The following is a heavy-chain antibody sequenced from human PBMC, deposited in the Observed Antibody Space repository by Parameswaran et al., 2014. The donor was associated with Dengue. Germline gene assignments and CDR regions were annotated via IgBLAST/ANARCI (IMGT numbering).Heavy chain of an antibody. CDR3: ARGTQLGSFAFDI. V-gene: IGHV4-59*12. Sequence: SETLSLTCTVSGGSISSYYWSWIRQPPGKGLEWIGYIYYSGSTNYNPSLKSRVTISVDKSKNQFSLKLSSVTAADTAVYYCARGTQLGSFAFDIWGQGTMVTVSS. J-gene: IGHJ3*02. CDR1: GGSISSYY. D-gene: IGHD7-27*01. CDR2: IYYSGST.